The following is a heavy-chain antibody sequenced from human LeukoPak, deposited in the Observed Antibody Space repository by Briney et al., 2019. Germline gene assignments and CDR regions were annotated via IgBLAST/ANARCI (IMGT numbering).Heavy chain of an antibody. V-gene: IGHV4-34*01. CDR3: ARGVDL. Sequence: SETLSLTCGVSSGSLSGYYWRWIRQPPGGGLEWLAEITHSGSPNYNPSLKSRVTISGETSKKQFSLNRKSVTAADTGVYYCARGVDLWGRGTPVTVSS. CDR1: SGSLSGYY. J-gene: IGHJ2*01. CDR2: ITHSGSP.